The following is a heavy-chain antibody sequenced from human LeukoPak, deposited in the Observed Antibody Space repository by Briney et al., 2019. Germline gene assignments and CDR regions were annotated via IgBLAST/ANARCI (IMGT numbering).Heavy chain of an antibody. CDR1: GYTFTSYD. Sequence: ASVTVSCKASGYTFTSYDINWVRQATGQGLEWMGWMNPNSGNTGYAQKFQGRVTMTRNTSISTAYMELSSLRSEDTAVYYCARGYSSSWYISKNWFDPWGQGTLVTVSS. J-gene: IGHJ5*02. CDR3: ARGYSSSWYISKNWFDP. CDR2: MNPNSGNT. D-gene: IGHD6-13*01. V-gene: IGHV1-8*01.